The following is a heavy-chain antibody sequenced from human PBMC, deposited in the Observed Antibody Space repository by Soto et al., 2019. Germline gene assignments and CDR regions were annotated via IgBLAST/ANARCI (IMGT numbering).Heavy chain of an antibody. Sequence: GGTLRRSCSASRFTFCSYSMNWLRPAPGKGLEWVSSISSSSSYIYYADSVKGRFTISRDNAKNSLYLQINSLRAEDTAVYYCAGAASSGWYVGYWGQGPMVTVSS. CDR1: RFTFCSYS. CDR3: AGAASSGWYVGY. J-gene: IGHJ4*02. V-gene: IGHV3-21*01. CDR2: ISSSSSYI. D-gene: IGHD6-19*01.